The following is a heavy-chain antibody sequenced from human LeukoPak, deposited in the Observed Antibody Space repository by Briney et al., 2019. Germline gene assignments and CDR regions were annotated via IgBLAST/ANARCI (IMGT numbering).Heavy chain of an antibody. D-gene: IGHD6-13*01. CDR1: GFTFSDYF. V-gene: IGHV4-34*01. Sequence: GSLRLSCAASGFTFSDYFMTWIRQPPGKGLEWIGEINHSGSTNYNPSLKSRVTISVDTSKNQFSLKLSSVTAADTAVYYCARVSSWYQDYWGQGTLVTVSS. CDR2: INHSGST. CDR3: ARVSSWYQDY. J-gene: IGHJ4*02.